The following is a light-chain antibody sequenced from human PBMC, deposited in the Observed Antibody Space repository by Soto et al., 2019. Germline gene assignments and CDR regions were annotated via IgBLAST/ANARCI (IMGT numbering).Light chain of an antibody. CDR3: RQVYGHPSA. CDR1: QAIRHC. CDR2: GAS. Sequence: DILLTQTPSFLSASLGARVTITSRASQAIRHCLAWYQQKPGQAPRLLMYGASTIEGGVPSRFSGSGSATKFTLTISSLEPEDVATYSCRQVYGHPSAFGHGTRLEIK. J-gene: IGKJ5*01. V-gene: IGKV1-9*01.